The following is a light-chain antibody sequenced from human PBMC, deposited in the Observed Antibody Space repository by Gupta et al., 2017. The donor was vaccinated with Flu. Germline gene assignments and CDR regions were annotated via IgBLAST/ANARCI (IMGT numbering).Light chain of an antibody. CDR2: AAS. V-gene: IGKV1-39*01. CDR3: LQTYSSSPQT. Sequence: SSLSASVGDRVIITCRASQSISSYLHWYQQKPGKAPKLLIYAASRLQSGVPSRFSGSGSGTDFTLTISSLQPEDFATYFCLQTYSSSPQTFGGGTRVEIK. CDR1: QSISSY. J-gene: IGKJ4*01.